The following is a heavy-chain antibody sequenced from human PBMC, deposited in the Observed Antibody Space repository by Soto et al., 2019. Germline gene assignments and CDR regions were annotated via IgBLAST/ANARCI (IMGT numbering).Heavy chain of an antibody. D-gene: IGHD3-10*01. V-gene: IGHV4-34*01. CDR1: GGSISSYY. CDR3: ARELRGDSGPPSSDY. J-gene: IGHJ4*02. CDR2: INHSGST. Sequence: SETLSLTCTVSGGSISSYYWTWIRQPPGKGLEWIGEINHSGSTNYNPSLKSRVTISVDTSKNQFSLKLTSVTAADTAVYYCARELRGDSGPPSSDYWGQGTLVTVSS.